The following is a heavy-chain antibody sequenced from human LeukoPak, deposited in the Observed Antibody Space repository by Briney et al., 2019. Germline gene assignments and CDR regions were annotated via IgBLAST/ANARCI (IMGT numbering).Heavy chain of an antibody. Sequence: GGSLRLSCVASGFTFSSYAMGWVRQAPGKGLEWVSSISGTGGTTYYGDSVKGRFTVSRDNSKNTLYLQMNSLRAEDTAVYYCAKDRIRIAAAGTLGYWGQGTLVTVSS. CDR3: AKDRIRIAAAGTLGY. V-gene: IGHV3-23*01. CDR2: ISGTGGTT. J-gene: IGHJ4*02. CDR1: GFTFSSYA. D-gene: IGHD6-13*01.